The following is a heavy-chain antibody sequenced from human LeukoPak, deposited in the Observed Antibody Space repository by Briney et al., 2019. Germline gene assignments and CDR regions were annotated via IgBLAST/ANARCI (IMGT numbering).Heavy chain of an antibody. Sequence: PGGSLRLSCAASGFTFDDYAMHWVRQAPGKGLEGGSGISWNSGSIGYADSVKGRFTISRDNAKTSLYLQMNSLRAEDTALYYCAKDMGYSGYDQQDAFDIWGQGTMVTVSS. CDR3: AKDMGYSGYDQQDAFDI. CDR1: GFTFDDYA. D-gene: IGHD5-12*01. CDR2: ISWNSGSI. V-gene: IGHV3-9*01. J-gene: IGHJ3*02.